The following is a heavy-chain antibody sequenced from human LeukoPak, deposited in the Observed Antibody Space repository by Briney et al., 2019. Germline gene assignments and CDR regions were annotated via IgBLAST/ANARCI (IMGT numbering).Heavy chain of an antibody. CDR1: GFTFSSHS. V-gene: IGHV3-48*04. J-gene: IGHJ4*02. Sequence: GGSLRLSCAASGFTFSSHSMDWVRQAPGKGLEWVTYISSSSSTIYYAESVRGRFTISRDNAKNSLYLYMNSLRVEDTAVYYCAKDSPWGGSYYGYFDYWGQGTLVTVSS. CDR2: ISSSSSTI. CDR3: AKDSPWGGSYYGYFDY. D-gene: IGHD1-26*01.